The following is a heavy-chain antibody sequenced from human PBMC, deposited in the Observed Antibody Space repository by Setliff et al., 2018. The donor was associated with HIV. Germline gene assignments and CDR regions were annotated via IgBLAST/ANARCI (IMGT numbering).Heavy chain of an antibody. CDR3: ARGINAVRYFDWLDAFDI. D-gene: IGHD3-9*01. CDR2: INTDTGNT. CDR1: GYTFIHYD. Sequence: VASVKVSCKTSGYTFIHYDIHWVRQAPGERLEWLGRINTDTGNTKYSQKFQDRLTFTRDTSALTADMELSSLRSEDTAVYFCARGINAVRYFDWLDAFDIWGQGTVVTVSS. V-gene: IGHV1-3*04. J-gene: IGHJ3*02.